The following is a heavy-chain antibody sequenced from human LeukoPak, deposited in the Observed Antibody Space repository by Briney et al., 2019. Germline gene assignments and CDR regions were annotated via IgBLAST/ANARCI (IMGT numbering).Heavy chain of an antibody. V-gene: IGHV1-2*02. Sequence: GESLKISCKASGYTFTGYYMHWVRQAPGQGLEWMGWINPDNGGTNYAQKFQGRVTMTRDMSISTAYMELSRLTSDDTAVFYCARSSYFSMVLGGVLCGFDYGSQGTLVTVSS. CDR1: GYTFTGYY. J-gene: IGHJ4*02. CDR2: INPDNGGT. CDR3: ARSSYFSMVLGGVLCGFDY. D-gene: IGHD3-10*01.